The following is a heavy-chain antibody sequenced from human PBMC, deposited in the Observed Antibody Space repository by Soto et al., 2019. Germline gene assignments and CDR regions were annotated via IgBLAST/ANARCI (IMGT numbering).Heavy chain of an antibody. CDR2: FDPEDGET. CDR1: GYTLTELS. Sequence: SVKISCKVSGYTLTELSMHWVRQAPGKGLEWMGGFDPEDGETIYAQKFQGRVTMTEDTSTDTAYMELSSLRSEDTAVYYCATAVPRSGKGYFDYWGQGTLVTVSS. J-gene: IGHJ4*02. CDR3: ATAVPRSGKGYFDY. V-gene: IGHV1-24*01. D-gene: IGHD3-10*01.